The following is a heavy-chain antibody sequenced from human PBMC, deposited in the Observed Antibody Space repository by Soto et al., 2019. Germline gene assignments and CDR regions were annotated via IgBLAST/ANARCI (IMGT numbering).Heavy chain of an antibody. CDR3: ARAFDRSGSSLYFDY. D-gene: IGHD3-10*01. J-gene: IGHJ4*02. Sequence: GGSLRLSCAASGFTFSSYAMSWVRRAPGKGLEWVSAISGSGDSTYYADSVKGRFTISRDNSKNTLYLQMNSLRAEDTAVYYCARAFDRSGSSLYFDYWGQGTLVTVSS. V-gene: IGHV3-23*01. CDR2: ISGSGDST. CDR1: GFTFSSYA.